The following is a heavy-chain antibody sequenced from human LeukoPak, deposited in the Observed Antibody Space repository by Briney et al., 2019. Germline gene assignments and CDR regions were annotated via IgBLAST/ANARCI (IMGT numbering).Heavy chain of an antibody. V-gene: IGHV3-48*03. J-gene: IGHJ6*03. Sequence: PGGSLRLSCAASGFIFSSYEMNWVRQAPGKGLEWVSYISSSGSTTYYADSVKGRFTISRDNAKNSLYLQMNSLRAEDTAVYYCARHAHPPYYYYYYYMDVWGKGTTVTISS. CDR1: GFIFSSYE. CDR3: ARHAHPPYYYYYYYMDV. CDR2: ISSSGSTT.